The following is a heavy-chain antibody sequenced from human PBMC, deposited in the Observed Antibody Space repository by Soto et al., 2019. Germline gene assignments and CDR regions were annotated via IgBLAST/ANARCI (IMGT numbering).Heavy chain of an antibody. V-gene: IGHV3-23*01. CDR2: ISGSGGNT. Sequence: DVKLLESGGGLVQPGGSPRLSCAASGFIFNNYAMNWVRQAPGKGLEWVSGISGSGGNTYYADSVKGRFAISRDKSNNTLYLQLSSLKAEDTAVYYCVKARSGWYLYYFDYWGQGTRVTVSS. J-gene: IGHJ4*02. CDR3: VKARSGWYLYYFDY. CDR1: GFIFNNYA. D-gene: IGHD6-19*01.